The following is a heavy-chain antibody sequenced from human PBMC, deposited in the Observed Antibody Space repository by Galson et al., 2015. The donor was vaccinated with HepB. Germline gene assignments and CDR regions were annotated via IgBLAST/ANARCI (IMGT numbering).Heavy chain of an antibody. CDR2: ISSSSGNI. V-gene: IGHV3-48*02. CDR1: GFTFSTYS. D-gene: IGHD3-22*01. Sequence: SLRLSCAASGFTFSTYSMNWVRQAPGKGLEWVSYISSSSGNIYYADSVKGRFTISRDNAYNSLYLQMNSLRDEDTAVYYCTRGHYDTSAYWGFDYWGQGALVTISS. J-gene: IGHJ4*02. CDR3: TRGHYDTSAYWGFDY.